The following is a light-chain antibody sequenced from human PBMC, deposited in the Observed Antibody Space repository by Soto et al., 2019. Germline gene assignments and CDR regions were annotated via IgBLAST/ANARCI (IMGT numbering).Light chain of an antibody. Sequence: QSALTQPASVSGSPGQSITISCTGTSSDVGGYKYVSWYQHHPGKAPKLMIYEVSNRPSGVSNRFSGSKSGNTASLTISGLQAEDEADYYCSSFAGSYSYVFGTATKLTVL. CDR3: SSFAGSYSYV. V-gene: IGLV2-14*01. CDR2: EVS. CDR1: SSDVGGYKY. J-gene: IGLJ1*01.